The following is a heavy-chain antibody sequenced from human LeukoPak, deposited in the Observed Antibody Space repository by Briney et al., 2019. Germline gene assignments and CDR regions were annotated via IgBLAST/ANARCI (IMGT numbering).Heavy chain of an antibody. J-gene: IGHJ6*02. CDR1: GYSFTSYW. Sequence: GESLKISCKASGYSFTSYWSGWVRQMPGKGLDWMGIIYPGDSGTRYSPSFQGQVTISADKSISTAYLQWSSLKGSDTAMYYCARQLGSNCSSTSCYLPTASYYYYYGMDVWGQGTTVIVSS. V-gene: IGHV5-51*01. CDR2: IYPGDSGT. D-gene: IGHD2-2*01. CDR3: ARQLGSNCSSTSCYLPTASYYYYYGMDV.